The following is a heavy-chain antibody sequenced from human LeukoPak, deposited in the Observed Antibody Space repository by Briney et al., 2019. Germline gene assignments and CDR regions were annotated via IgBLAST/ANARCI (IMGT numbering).Heavy chain of an antibody. J-gene: IGHJ6*03. CDR3: ARGSGSGWYFGYYYYYYMDV. Sequence: ASVKVTCKASGYTFTSYGISWVRQAPGQGLEWMGWISAYNGNTNYAQKLQGRVTMTTDTSTSTAYMELRSLRSDDTAVYYCARGSGSGWYFGYYYYYYMDVWGKGTTVTVSS. CDR1: GYTFTSYG. D-gene: IGHD6-19*01. V-gene: IGHV1-18*01. CDR2: ISAYNGNT.